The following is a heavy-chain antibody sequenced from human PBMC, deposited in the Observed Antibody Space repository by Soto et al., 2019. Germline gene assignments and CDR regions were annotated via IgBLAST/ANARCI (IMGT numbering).Heavy chain of an antibody. Sequence: GGSLRLSCAASGFTVSSNYMSWVRQAPGKGLEWVSVIYSGGSTYYADSVKGRFTISRDNSKNTLYLQMNSLRAEDTAVYYCASGGYCSSTSCQPNYYYYGMDVWGQGTTVTVSS. V-gene: IGHV3-53*01. CDR1: GFTVSSNY. CDR3: ASGGYCSSTSCQPNYYYYGMDV. D-gene: IGHD2-2*01. J-gene: IGHJ6*02. CDR2: IYSGGST.